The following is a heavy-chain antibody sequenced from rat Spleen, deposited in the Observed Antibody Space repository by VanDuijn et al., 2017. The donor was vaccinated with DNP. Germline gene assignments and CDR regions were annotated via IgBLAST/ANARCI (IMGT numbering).Heavy chain of an antibody. CDR3: AKDWDGGYAMDA. CDR1: GFTFSRFW. V-gene: IGHV5-58*01. Sequence: EVQLVETGGGLVQPGKSLELSCVASGFTFSRFWMYWIRQVPGKGLEWVASIKTDGSSAYYPDAVRGRFTISRDNAKNTVYLQMSSLKSEDSATYYCAKDWDGGYAMDAWGQGVTVTVSS. D-gene: IGHD1-11*01. J-gene: IGHJ2*01. CDR2: IKTDGSSA.